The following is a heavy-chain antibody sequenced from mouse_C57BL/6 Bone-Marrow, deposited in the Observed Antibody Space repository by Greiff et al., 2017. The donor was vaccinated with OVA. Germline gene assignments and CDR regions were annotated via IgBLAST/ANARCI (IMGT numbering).Heavy chain of an antibody. V-gene: IGHV1-75*01. D-gene: IGHD2-14*01. CDR2: IDPGSGST. CDR3: ASLGRYSEFDY. J-gene: IGHJ2*01. Sequence: VQLQQSGPELVKPGASVKISCKASGYTFTDYYINWVKQRPGQGLEWIGWIDPGSGSTYYNEKFKGKATITVDTSSSTAYMLLSSLTSESSAVYFCASLGRYSEFDYWGQGTTLTVSS. CDR1: GYTFTDYY.